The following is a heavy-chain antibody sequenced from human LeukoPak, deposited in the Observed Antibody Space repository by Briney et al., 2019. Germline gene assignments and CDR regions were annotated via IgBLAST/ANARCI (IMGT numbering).Heavy chain of an antibody. CDR2: IYYSGST. V-gene: IGHV4-59*01. CDR1: GCSISSYY. D-gene: IGHD6-13*01. J-gene: IGHJ4*02. CDR3: ARAEYSSSWSPVYYFDY. Sequence: SETLSLTCTVSGCSISSYYWSWIRQPPGKGLEWIGYIYYSGSTNYNPSLKSRVTISVDTSKNQFSLKLSSVTAADTAVYYCARAEYSSSWSPVYYFDYWGQGTLVTVSS.